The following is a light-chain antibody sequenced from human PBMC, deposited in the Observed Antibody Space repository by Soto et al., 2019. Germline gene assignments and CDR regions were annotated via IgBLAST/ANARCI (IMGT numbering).Light chain of an antibody. CDR2: GAP. V-gene: IGKV3-20*01. J-gene: IGKJ5*01. CDR1: QTVSINY. CDR3: QQYTGPPTT. Sequence: EIILTQSPDTLSLSPWERATLSCMASQTVSINYLAWCQQRPGQAPRLLIYGAPTRAAGIPDRFSGSGSGTDFTLTITRLEPEDSAVYFCQQYTGPPTTFGQGTRLEIK.